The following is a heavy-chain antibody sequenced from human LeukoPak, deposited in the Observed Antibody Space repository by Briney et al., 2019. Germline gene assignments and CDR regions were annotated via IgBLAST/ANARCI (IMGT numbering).Heavy chain of an antibody. Sequence: ASVQVSCKASGYTFTSYGISWVRQAPGQGLEWMGWISAYNGNTKYVQKLQGRVTMTTDSSTSTAYMELRTLTSDDTAVYYCGRWYCGGGSCYSYYYGMDVWGQGTNVSVP. D-gene: IGHD2-15*01. CDR3: GRWYCGGGSCYSYYYGMDV. CDR2: ISAYNGNT. CDR1: GYTFTSYG. V-gene: IGHV1-18*01. J-gene: IGHJ6*02.